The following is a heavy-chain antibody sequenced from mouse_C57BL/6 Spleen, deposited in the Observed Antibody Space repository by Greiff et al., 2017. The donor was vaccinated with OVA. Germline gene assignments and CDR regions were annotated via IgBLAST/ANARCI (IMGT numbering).Heavy chain of an antibody. CDR1: GYTFTSYW. V-gene: IGHV1-55*01. CDR2: IYPGSGST. J-gene: IGHJ3*01. D-gene: IGHD2-3*01. CDR3: ARSDDGYPFAY. Sequence: QVQLKESGAELVKPGASVKMSCKASGYTFTSYWITWVKQRPGHGLEWIGDIYPGSGSTNYNEKFKSKATLTVDTSSSTAYMQLSSLTSEDSAVYYCARSDDGYPFAYWGQGTLVTVSA.